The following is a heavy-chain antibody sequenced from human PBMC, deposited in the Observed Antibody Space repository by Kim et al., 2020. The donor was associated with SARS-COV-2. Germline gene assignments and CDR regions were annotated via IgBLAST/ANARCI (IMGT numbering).Heavy chain of an antibody. J-gene: IGHJ4*02. CDR2: IYYSGST. V-gene: IGHV4-59*01. CDR3: ARVGDDGIGYFDY. D-gene: IGHD3-16*01. CDR1: GGSISSYY. Sequence: SETLSLTCTVSGGSISSYYWSWIRQPPGKGLEWIGYIYYSGSTNYNPSLKSRVTISVDTSKNQFSLKLSSVTAADTAVYYCARVGDDGIGYFDYWGQGTLVTVSS.